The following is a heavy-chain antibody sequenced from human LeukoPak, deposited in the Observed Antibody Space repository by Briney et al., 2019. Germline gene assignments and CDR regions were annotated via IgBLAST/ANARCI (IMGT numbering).Heavy chain of an antibody. V-gene: IGHV1-24*01. Sequence: GASVKVSCKVSGYTLTELSMHWVRHAPGKGLEWMGGFDPEDGETIYAQKFQGRVTMTEDTSTDTAYMELSSLRSEDTAVYYCVTAYCGGDCYSSWFDPWGQGTLVTVSS. J-gene: IGHJ5*02. CDR2: FDPEDGET. CDR1: GYTLTELS. CDR3: VTAYCGGDCYSSWFDP. D-gene: IGHD2-21*02.